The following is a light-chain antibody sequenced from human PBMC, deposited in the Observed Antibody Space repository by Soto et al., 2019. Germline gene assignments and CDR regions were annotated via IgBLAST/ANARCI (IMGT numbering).Light chain of an antibody. CDR1: QDVSSW. CDR3: QPASSFPLT. Sequence: DIQVTQSPSSVSASVGDRVTITCRTSQDVSSWLAWYQQKPGKAPELLIYSASTLQTGVPSRFSGSGSGSDYTLTMSSLQPEDFATYYCQPASSFPLTFGGGPKVEIK. V-gene: IGKV1-12*01. J-gene: IGKJ4*01. CDR2: SAS.